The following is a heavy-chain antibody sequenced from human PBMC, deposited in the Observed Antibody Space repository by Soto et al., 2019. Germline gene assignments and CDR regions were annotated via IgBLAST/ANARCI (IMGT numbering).Heavy chain of an antibody. CDR1: GGSISSGGYY. CDR2: MYYSGST. Sequence: SETLSLTCTVSGGSISSGGYYWSWIRQHPGKGLEWIGYMYYSGSTYYNPSLKSRITISVDTSKNQFSLNLSSVTAADTAVYYCARERYSSGLNWFDPWGQGTLVTVSS. V-gene: IGHV4-31*03. J-gene: IGHJ5*02. D-gene: IGHD6-19*01. CDR3: ARERYSSGLNWFDP.